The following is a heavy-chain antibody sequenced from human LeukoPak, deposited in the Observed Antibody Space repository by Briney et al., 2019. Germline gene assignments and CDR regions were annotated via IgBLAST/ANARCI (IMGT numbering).Heavy chain of an antibody. CDR2: VNDSGGT. J-gene: IGHJ5*02. CDR3: ARGQGATVPQVGKNWCAP. Sequence: PSETLSLTCAVYIDSFTNYYWNWIRQTPGKGLEWIGEVNDSGGTNINPSLRSRVILSVDTSKNQFSLKLIAVTAADTAVYYCARGQGATVPQVGKNWCAPWGQGTRVIVSS. CDR1: IDSFTNYY. V-gene: IGHV4-34*01. D-gene: IGHD1-26*01.